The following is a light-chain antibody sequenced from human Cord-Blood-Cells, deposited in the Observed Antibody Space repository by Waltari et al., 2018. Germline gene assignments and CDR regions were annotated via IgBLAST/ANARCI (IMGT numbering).Light chain of an antibody. CDR2: EVS. CDR3: SSYSGSNNWV. Sequence: QSALTQPPSASGSPGQSVTISCTGTSSDVGGYNYVSWYQQHPGKGPKLMIYEVSKRPSGVPDRFSGSKSGHPASLALSGVPAEDEADYYCSSYSGSNNWVFGGGTKLTVL. CDR1: SSDVGGYNY. J-gene: IGLJ3*02. V-gene: IGLV2-8*01.